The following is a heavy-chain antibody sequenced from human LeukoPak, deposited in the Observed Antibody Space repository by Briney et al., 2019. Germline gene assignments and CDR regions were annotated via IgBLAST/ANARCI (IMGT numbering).Heavy chain of an antibody. V-gene: IGHV3-9*01. D-gene: IGHD5-24*01. Sequence: GGSLRLSCAVSGFTFDDYAMHWVRQAPGKGLEWVSGISWNSGSIGYADSVKGRFTISRDNAKNSLYLQMNSLRAEDTALYYCAKDISRDGYNYAFDIWGQGTMVTVSS. CDR3: AKDISRDGYNYAFDI. CDR2: ISWNSGSI. J-gene: IGHJ3*02. CDR1: GFTFDDYA.